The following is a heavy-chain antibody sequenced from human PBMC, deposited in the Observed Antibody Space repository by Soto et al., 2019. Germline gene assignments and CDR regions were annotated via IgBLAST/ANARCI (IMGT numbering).Heavy chain of an antibody. V-gene: IGHV3-30-3*01. J-gene: IGHJ4*02. CDR1: GFTFSSYA. CDR2: ISYDGSNK. CDR3: ARAHSSSTVTTLLY. Sequence: PGGSLRLSCAASGFTFSSYAMHWVRQAPGKGLEWVAVISYDGSNKYYADSVKGRFTISRDNSKNTLYLQMNSLRAEDTAVYYCARAHSSSTVTTLLYWGQGTLVTVSS. D-gene: IGHD4-17*01.